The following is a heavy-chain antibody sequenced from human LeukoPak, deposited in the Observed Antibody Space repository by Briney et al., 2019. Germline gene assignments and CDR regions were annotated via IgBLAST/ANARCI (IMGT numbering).Heavy chain of an antibody. CDR1: GFTFSTYS. D-gene: IGHD3-16*02. V-gene: IGHV3-48*04. J-gene: IGHJ4*02. CDR2: ISTSSTTI. CDR3: ARESRLRLGELSFLDY. Sequence: GGSLRLSCAASGFTFSTYSLNWVRQAPGKGLEWISYISTSSTTIYYADSVKGRFTISRDNAKNSLFLQMNSLRAEDTAVYYCARESRLRLGELSFLDYWGQGTLVTVSS.